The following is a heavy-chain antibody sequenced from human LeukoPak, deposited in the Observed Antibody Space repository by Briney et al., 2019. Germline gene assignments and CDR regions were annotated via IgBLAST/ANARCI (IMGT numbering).Heavy chain of an antibody. Sequence: GGSLRLSCTASGFAFSNFWMSWVRQAPGKGLEWVANVKQNGSEETYIDSVKGRFTISRDNAKNSLYLQMNSLRAEDTAVYYCADPGVGYWGQGTLVTVSS. D-gene: IGHD2-8*01. CDR2: VKQNGSEE. CDR3: ADPGVGY. CDR1: GFAFSNFW. V-gene: IGHV3-7*01. J-gene: IGHJ4*02.